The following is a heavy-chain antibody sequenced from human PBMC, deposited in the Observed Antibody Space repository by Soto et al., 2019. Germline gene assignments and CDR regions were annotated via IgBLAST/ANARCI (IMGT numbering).Heavy chain of an antibody. J-gene: IGHJ5*02. D-gene: IGHD4-4*01. CDR2: IIPIFGTA. CDR3: ARAPTVTTYNWFDP. Sequence: QVQLVQSGAEVKKPGSSVKVSCMASGGTFSSYAISWVRQAPGQGLEWMGGIIPIFGTANYAQKFQGRVTITADESTSTAYMELSSLRSEDTAVYYCARAPTVTTYNWFDPWGQGTLVTVSS. V-gene: IGHV1-69*01. CDR1: GGTFSSYA.